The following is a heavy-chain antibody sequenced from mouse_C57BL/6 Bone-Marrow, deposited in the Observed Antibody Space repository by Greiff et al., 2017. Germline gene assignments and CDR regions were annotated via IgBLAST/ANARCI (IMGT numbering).Heavy chain of an antibody. V-gene: IGHV1-15*01. CDR2: IDPETGGT. J-gene: IGHJ4*01. D-gene: IGHD1-1*01. CDR3: TSAFYSGSLYYYARDD. CDR1: GYTFTDYE. Sequence: QVQLQQSGAELVRPGASVTLSCKASGYTFTDYEMHWVKQTPVHGLEWIGAIDPETGGTAYNQKFKGKAILTADKSSSTAYMELRSLTSEDSAVYCCTSAFYSGSLYYYARDDWGQGTSVTVTA.